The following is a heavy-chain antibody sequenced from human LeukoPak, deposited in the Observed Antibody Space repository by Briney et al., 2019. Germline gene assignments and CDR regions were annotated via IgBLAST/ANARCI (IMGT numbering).Heavy chain of an antibody. V-gene: IGHV3-33*01. Sequence: PGGSLRLSCAASGFTFSNYAMHWVRQPPGKGLEWVAIIWYDGSYKYYADSVKGRFTVSRDNSKNTLYLQVNSLTAEDTAVYYCARGNSDAFDIWGQRTMVTVSS. J-gene: IGHJ3*02. CDR3: ARGNSDAFDI. CDR2: IWYDGSYK. CDR1: GFTFSNYA. D-gene: IGHD4-23*01.